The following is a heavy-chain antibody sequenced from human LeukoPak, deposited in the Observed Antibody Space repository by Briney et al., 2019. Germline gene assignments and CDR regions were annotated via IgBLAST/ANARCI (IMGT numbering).Heavy chain of an antibody. CDR2: ISGSGGST. Sequence: PGGSLRLSCAASGFTFSSYAMSWVRQAPGKGLEWVSAISGSGGSTYYADSVKGRFTISRDNSKNTLYLQMNSLRAEDTAVYYCASIAAPSSRVLRYYGMDVWGQGTTVTVSS. CDR3: ASIAAPSSRVLRYYGMDV. J-gene: IGHJ6*02. D-gene: IGHD6-13*01. V-gene: IGHV3-23*01. CDR1: GFTFSSYA.